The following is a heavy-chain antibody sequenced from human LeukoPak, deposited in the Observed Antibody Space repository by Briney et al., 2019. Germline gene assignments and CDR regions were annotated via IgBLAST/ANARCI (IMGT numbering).Heavy chain of an antibody. J-gene: IGHJ4*02. CDR2: INHSGST. CDR3: ATGSLNHFDY. CDR1: GGSFSGYY. D-gene: IGHD1-14*01. Sequence: SETLSLTCAVYGGSFSGYYWSWIRQPPGKGLEWIWEINHSGSTNYNPSLKSRVTISVDTSKNQFSLKLSSVTAADTAVYYCATGSLNHFDYWGQGTLVTVSS. V-gene: IGHV4-34*01.